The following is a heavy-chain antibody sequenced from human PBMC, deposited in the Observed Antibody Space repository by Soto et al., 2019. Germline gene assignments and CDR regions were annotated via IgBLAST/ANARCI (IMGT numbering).Heavy chain of an antibody. J-gene: IGHJ3*02. CDR2: IIPILGIA. V-gene: IGHV1-69*08. D-gene: IGHD6-13*01. CDR1: GGTFSSYT. Sequence: QVQLVQSGAEVKKPGSSVKVSCKASGGTFSSYTISWVRQAPGQGLEWMGRIIPILGIANYAQKFQGRVTITADKSTSTAYMELSSLRSEDTAVYYCARDLKPYSSIAIDAFDIWGQGTMVTVSS. CDR3: ARDLKPYSSIAIDAFDI.